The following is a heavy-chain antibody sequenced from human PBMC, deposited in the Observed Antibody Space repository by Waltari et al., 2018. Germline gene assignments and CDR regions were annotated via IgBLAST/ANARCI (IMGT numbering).Heavy chain of an antibody. J-gene: IGHJ3*02. CDR2: LYPTGTT. D-gene: IGHD3-10*01. CDR1: GGSISSSSYY. Sequence: QLQLQESGPGLVKPSETLSLTCTVSGGSISSSSYYWSWIRQPAGKGLEWIGRLYPTGTTNYNPSLKSRVTMSVDTSSNQFSLNLSSVTAADTAVYYCAREVWTLVRGVIAAFDIWGQGTMVTVSS. V-gene: IGHV4-61*02. CDR3: AREVWTLVRGVIAAFDI.